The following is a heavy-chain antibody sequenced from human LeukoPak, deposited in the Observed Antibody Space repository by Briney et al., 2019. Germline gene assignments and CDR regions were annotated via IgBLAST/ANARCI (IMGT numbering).Heavy chain of an antibody. V-gene: IGHV3-23*01. Sequence: PGGSLRLSCAASGFTFSSYGMSWVRQAPGKGLEWVSATTGSGDITKYADSVKGRFTISRDNSKNTVYLQMNSLRVEDTALYYCAKRITATTPFDYWGQGTLVIVSS. J-gene: IGHJ4*02. CDR3: AKRITATTPFDY. D-gene: IGHD3-16*01. CDR1: GFTFSSYG. CDR2: TTGSGDIT.